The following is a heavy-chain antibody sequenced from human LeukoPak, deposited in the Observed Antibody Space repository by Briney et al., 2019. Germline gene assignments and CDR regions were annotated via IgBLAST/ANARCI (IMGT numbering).Heavy chain of an antibody. CDR3: ASLAWPPYFDY. CDR2: INQDGNEK. Sequence: PGGSLRLSCAASGFTFSSYWMSWVRQAPGKGLEWVANINQDGNEKYYVDSVKGRFTISRDNAKYSLYLQMNSLRAEDTAVYYCASLAWPPYFDYWGQGTLVTVSS. J-gene: IGHJ4*02. V-gene: IGHV3-7*01. CDR1: GFTFSSYW.